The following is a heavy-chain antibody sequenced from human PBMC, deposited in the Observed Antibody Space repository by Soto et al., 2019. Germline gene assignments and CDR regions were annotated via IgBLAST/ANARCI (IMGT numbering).Heavy chain of an antibody. Sequence: GASVKVSCKASGGTFSSYAISWVRQAPGQGLEWMGGIIPIFGTANYAQKFQGRVTITADKSTSTAYMELSSLRSEDTAVYYCARDRATGWSPHYYYGMDVWGQGTTVTVSS. CDR1: GGTFSSYA. CDR2: IIPIFGTA. D-gene: IGHD2-15*01. J-gene: IGHJ6*02. CDR3: ARDRATGWSPHYYYGMDV. V-gene: IGHV1-69*06.